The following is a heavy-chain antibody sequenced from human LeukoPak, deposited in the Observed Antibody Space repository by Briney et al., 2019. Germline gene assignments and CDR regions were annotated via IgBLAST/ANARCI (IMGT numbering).Heavy chain of an antibody. V-gene: IGHV4-38-2*02. J-gene: IGHJ4*02. CDR2: IYHSGST. CDR3: ARVASYYAGTYYFDY. CDR1: GYSISSGYY. Sequence: SETLSLTCTVSGYSISSGYYWGWIRQPPGKGLEWIGSIYHSGSTYYNPSLKSRVTISVDTSKNQFSLKLSSVTAADTAVYYCARVASYYAGTYYFDYWGQGTLVTVSS. D-gene: IGHD1-26*01.